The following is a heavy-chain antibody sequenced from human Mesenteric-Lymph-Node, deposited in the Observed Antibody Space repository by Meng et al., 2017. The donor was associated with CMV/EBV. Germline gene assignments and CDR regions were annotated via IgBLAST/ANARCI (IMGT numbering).Heavy chain of an antibody. V-gene: IGHV1-2*06. J-gene: IGHJ4*02. CDR2: INPKTGGR. CDR1: GYTFIDYY. Sequence: QVQLVQSGAEVKKPGASVRVSFKASGYTFIDYYINWVRQAPGQGLEWMGRINPKTGGRSYAQNFQGRVTMTRDTSINTAYMEVNRLNSDDTAMYYCARDRDTDWYSPFDYWGPGTLVTVSS. CDR3: ARDRDTDWYSPFDY. D-gene: IGHD3-9*01.